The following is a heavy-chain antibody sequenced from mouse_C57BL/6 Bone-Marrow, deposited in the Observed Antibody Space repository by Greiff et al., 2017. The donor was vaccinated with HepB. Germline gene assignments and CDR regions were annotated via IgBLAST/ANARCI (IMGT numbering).Heavy chain of an antibody. J-gene: IGHJ3*01. CDR1: GFSLTSYG. Sequence: VKLQQSGPGLVQPSQSLSITCTVSGFSLTSYGVHWVRQSPGKGLEWLGVIWSGGSTDYNAAFISRLSISKDNSKSQVFFKMNSLQADDTAIYYCASYYGLSYWGQGTLVTVSA. D-gene: IGHD2-1*01. CDR2: IWSGGST. CDR3: ASYYGLSY. V-gene: IGHV2-2*01.